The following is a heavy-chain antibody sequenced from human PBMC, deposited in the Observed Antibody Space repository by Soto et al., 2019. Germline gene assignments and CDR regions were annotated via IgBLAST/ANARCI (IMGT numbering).Heavy chain of an antibody. CDR1: GGSFSGYY. CDR2: INHSGST. J-gene: IGHJ6*02. V-gene: IGHV4-34*01. D-gene: IGHD4-4*01. Sequence: SETLSLTCAVYGGSFSGYYWSWIRQPPGKGLEWIGEINHSGSTNYNPSLKSRVTISVDTSKNQFSLKLSSVTAADTAVYYCARDQRYSNYSPVYYYYGMDVWGQGTTVTVSS. CDR3: ARDQRYSNYSPVYYYYGMDV.